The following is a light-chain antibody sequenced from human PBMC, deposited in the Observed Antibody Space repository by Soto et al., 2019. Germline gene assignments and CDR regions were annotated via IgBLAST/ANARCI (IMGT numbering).Light chain of an antibody. CDR2: QVS. CDR3: SSYTTSSTLHV. CDR1: SSDVGNYNY. V-gene: IGLV2-14*01. Sequence: SGLTQPASVSGSPGQSMTISCTGTSSDVGNYNYVSWYQQHPAKPPQLMIFQVSNRASGVSNRFSGSKSGDTASLTISGLQAEDEADYYCSSYTTSSTLHVFGTGTKVTVL. J-gene: IGLJ1*01.